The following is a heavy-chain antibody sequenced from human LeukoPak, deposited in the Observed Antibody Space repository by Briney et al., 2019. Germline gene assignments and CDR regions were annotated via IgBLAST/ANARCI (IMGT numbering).Heavy chain of an antibody. CDR2: VYYSGTT. J-gene: IGHJ5*02. CDR3: ARQTSWFDP. CDR1: GGSISSSGYY. V-gene: IGHV4-39*01. Sequence: PSETLSLTCTVSGGSISSSGYYWGWIRQPPGKGLEWIGSVYYSGTTYYNPSLKSRVTISVDTSKNQFSLKLSSVTAPDTAVYYCARQTSWFDPWGQGTLVTVPS.